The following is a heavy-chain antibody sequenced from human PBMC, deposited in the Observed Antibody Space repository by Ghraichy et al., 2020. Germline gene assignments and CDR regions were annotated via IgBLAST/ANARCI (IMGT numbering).Heavy chain of an antibody. Sequence: SETLSLTYTVSGGSMSSYYWSWIRQSPGKGLEWIGYIYGSGTTNYNPSLKSRVTMSVDTSKNQFSLKMSSVTAADTAVYYCARPAHLSSGHARAFDIWGQGTMVTVSS. CDR1: GGSMSSYY. J-gene: IGHJ3*02. V-gene: IGHV4-59*01. D-gene: IGHD3-22*01. CDR3: ARPAHLSSGHARAFDI. CDR2: IYGSGTT.